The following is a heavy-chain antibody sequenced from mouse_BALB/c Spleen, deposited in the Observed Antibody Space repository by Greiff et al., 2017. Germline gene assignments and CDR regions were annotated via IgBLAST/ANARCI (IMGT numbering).Heavy chain of an antibody. CDR1: GFTFSDYY. CDR2: ISDGGSYT. J-gene: IGHJ3*01. Sequence: EVKLVESGGGLVKPGGSLKLSCAASGFTFSDYYMYWVRQTPEKRLEWVATISDGGSYTYYPDSVKGRFTISRDNAKNNLYLQMSSLKSEDTAMYYCAREGLYGNYGWFAYWGQGTLVTVSA. V-gene: IGHV5-4*02. D-gene: IGHD2-1*01. CDR3: AREGLYGNYGWFAY.